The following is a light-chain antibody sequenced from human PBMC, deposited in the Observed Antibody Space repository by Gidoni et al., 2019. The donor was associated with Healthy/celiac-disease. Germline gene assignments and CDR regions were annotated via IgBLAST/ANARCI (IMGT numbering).Light chain of an antibody. J-gene: IGKJ4*01. CDR3: QQSYSTLT. V-gene: IGKV1-39*01. Sequence: DIQMTQSPSSLSASVGDRATITCRASQCISRYLNWYQQKPGKAPKLLIYAASSLQSGVPSRFSGSGSGTDFTLTISSLQPEDFATYYCQQSYSTLTFGGGTKVEIK. CDR2: AAS. CDR1: QCISRY.